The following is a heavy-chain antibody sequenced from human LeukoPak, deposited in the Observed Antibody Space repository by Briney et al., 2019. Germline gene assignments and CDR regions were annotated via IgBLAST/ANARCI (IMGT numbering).Heavy chain of an antibody. Sequence: GGSLRLSCAASGFTVSSNYMSWVRQAPGKGLEWVSYISSSGSTIYYADSVKGRFTISRDNAKNSLYLQMNSLRAEDTAVYYCARDVVVVVAATYRGYFDYWGQGTLVTVSS. CDR2: ISSSGSTI. J-gene: IGHJ4*02. V-gene: IGHV3-11*04. CDR3: ARDVVVVVAATYRGYFDY. CDR1: GFTVSSNY. D-gene: IGHD2-15*01.